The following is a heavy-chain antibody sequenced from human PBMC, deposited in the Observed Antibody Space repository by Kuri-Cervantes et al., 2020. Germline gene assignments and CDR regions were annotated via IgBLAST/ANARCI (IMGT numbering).Heavy chain of an antibody. J-gene: IGHJ4*02. CDR3: ARDGRYCSGGNCYSGFDY. D-gene: IGHD2-15*01. V-gene: IGHV3-48*03. Sequence: LSLTCAASGFTFSSYWMHWVRQAPGKGLEWVSFITSSGNTRYYADSVKGRFTISRDNAKNSLYLQMNSLRAEDTAVYYCARDGRYCSGGNCYSGFDYWGQGTLVTVSS. CDR1: GFTFSSYW. CDR2: ITSSGNTR.